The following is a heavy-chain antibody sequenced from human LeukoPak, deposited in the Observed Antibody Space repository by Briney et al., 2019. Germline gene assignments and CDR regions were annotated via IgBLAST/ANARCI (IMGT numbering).Heavy chain of an antibody. CDR3: VRDGDDYNFDY. D-gene: IGHD5-24*01. V-gene: IGHV3-74*01. J-gene: IGHJ4*02. Sequence: GGSLRLSCAASGFSFISYGMHWVRQVPGKGLVWVSRVKGDGTFTNYADSVKGRFTISRDNAKYTLYLQMHSLRAEDTAIYYCVRDGDDYNFDYWGQGSLVTVSS. CDR2: VKGDGTFT. CDR1: GFSFISYG.